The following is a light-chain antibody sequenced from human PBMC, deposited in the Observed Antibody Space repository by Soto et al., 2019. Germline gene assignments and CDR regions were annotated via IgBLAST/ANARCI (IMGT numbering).Light chain of an antibody. Sequence: DIQMTQSPPSLPASIGDRVTITCRASQSISSYLNGYQQKPGKAPKLLIYDATNLQSGVPSRFSGSGSGTDFTLTISSLQPEDFATYYCQQSYSTLRTFGQGTKVEIK. CDR3: QQSYSTLRT. CDR1: QSISSY. CDR2: DAT. V-gene: IGKV1-39*01. J-gene: IGKJ1*01.